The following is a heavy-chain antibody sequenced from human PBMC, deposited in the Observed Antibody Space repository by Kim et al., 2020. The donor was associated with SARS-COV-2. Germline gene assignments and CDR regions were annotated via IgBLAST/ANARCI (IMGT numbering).Heavy chain of an antibody. CDR2: FDPEDGET. CDR3: ATSDRIPAASRY. V-gene: IGHV1-24*01. D-gene: IGHD6-13*01. CDR1: GYTLTELS. Sequence: ASVKVSCKVSGYTLTELSMHWVRQAPGKGLEWMGGFDPEDGETIYAQKFQGRVTMTEDTSTDTAYMELSSLRSEDTAVYYCATSDRIPAASRYWGQGTLVTVSS. J-gene: IGHJ4*02.